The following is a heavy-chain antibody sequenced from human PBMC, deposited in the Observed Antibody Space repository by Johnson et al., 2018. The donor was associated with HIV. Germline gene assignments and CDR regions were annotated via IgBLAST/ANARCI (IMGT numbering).Heavy chain of an antibody. Sequence: QMQLVESGGGLVQPGRSLRLSCVASGFTFDDYGMHWVRQAPGKGLEWVATIWSDGTNKYYGDSMKGRFTVSRDSSKNTLFLQMTSLRVEDTAVYYCYGYYDALDIWGQGTMVSVSS. CDR2: IWSDGTNK. D-gene: IGHD3-10*01. V-gene: IGHV3-33*08. CDR3: YGYYDALDI. CDR1: GFTFDDYG. J-gene: IGHJ3*02.